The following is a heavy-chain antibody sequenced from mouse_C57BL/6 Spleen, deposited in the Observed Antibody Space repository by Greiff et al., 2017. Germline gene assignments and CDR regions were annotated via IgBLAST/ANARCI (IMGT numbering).Heavy chain of an antibody. D-gene: IGHD2-3*01. CDR3: ARYDLYYAMDY. Sequence: VQLQQPGAELVKPGASVKLSCKASGYTFTSYWMQWVKQRPGQGLEWIGEIDPSDSYTNYNQKFKGKATLTVDTSSSTAYMQLSSLTSEDSAVYYCARYDLYYAMDYWGQGTSVTVSS. V-gene: IGHV1-50*01. CDR2: IDPSDSYT. CDR1: GYTFTSYW. J-gene: IGHJ4*01.